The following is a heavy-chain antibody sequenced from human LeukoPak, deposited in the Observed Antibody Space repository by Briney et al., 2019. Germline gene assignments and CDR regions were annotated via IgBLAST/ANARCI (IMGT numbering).Heavy chain of an antibody. CDR3: ASQETYYYDNSGYYYSPLDY. Sequence: GRSLRLSCAASGFTFNNYAIHWVRQAPGKGLEWVGFISYDGSNKYYADSVKGRFTISRDGSKNTLSLQVNSLRAEDTAVYYCASQETYYYDNSGYYYSPLDYWAREPWSPSPQ. V-gene: IGHV3-30-3*01. CDR2: ISYDGSNK. D-gene: IGHD3-22*01. CDR1: GFTFNNYA. J-gene: IGHJ4*02.